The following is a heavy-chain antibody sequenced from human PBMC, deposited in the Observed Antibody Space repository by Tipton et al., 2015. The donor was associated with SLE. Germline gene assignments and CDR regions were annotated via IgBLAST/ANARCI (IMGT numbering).Heavy chain of an antibody. CDR1: GFPFSSYG. J-gene: IGHJ1*01. CDR3: ARTVDCSSTSCYTGGGYFQH. V-gene: IGHV3-33*01. D-gene: IGHD2-2*02. CDR2: IWSNGGNE. Sequence: RSLRLSCTASGFPFSSYGMHWVRQAPGKGLEWVAVIWSNGGNEYYGDSLKGRFTISRDNSKNTLYLQMNSLRAEDTAVYYCARTVDCSSTSCYTGGGYFQHWGQGTLVTVSS.